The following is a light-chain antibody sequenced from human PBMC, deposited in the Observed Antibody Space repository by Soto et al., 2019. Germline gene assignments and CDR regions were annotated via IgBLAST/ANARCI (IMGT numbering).Light chain of an antibody. V-gene: IGKV4-1*01. Sequence: DIMMTQSPESLAVSLGERATMNCKCSRSVLYKSNNKNHLAWYQQKPGQPPQLIIYWASTRESGVPERFSGSGSGTDFTLTISSLEAEDVAFYWCQQYFDVPFTFGGGTKVDI. CDR3: QQYFDVPFT. CDR2: WAS. J-gene: IGKJ4*01. CDR1: RSVLYKSNNKNH.